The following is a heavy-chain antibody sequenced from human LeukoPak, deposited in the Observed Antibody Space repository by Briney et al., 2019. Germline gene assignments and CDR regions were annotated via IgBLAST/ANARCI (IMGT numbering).Heavy chain of an antibody. CDR3: ARNRPAGYDYDYGFELQH. D-gene: IGHD4/OR15-4a*01. Sequence: GGSLRLSCAASGFSFSNYGMNWVRRAPGKGLEWVSAISRSGDSTYYAASVKGRFTISRDNSENTLFLRMNSLRADGTAVYFCARNRPAGYDYDYGFELQHWGQGTLVTVSS. CDR1: GFSFSNYG. V-gene: IGHV3-23*01. CDR2: ISRSGDST. J-gene: IGHJ1*01.